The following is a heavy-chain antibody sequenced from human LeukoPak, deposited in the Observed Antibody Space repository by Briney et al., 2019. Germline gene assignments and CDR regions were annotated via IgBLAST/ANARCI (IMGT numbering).Heavy chain of an antibody. CDR2: IYYSGST. V-gene: IGHV4-59*08. Sequence: MSSETLSLTCTVSGGSIISYYWSWIRKPPGKGLECIGYIYYSGSTNYSPSLKSRVTISVDTSKNQFSLKLSSVTAADTAVYYCARHVTSPFDYWGQGTLVTVSS. D-gene: IGHD2-2*01. CDR3: ARHVTSPFDY. CDR1: GGSIISYY. J-gene: IGHJ4*02.